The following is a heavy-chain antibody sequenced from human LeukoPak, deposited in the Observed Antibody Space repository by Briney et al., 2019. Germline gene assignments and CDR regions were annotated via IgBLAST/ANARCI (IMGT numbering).Heavy chain of an antibody. CDR3: TTEASFDFWSGHDY. V-gene: IGHV3-15*01. Sequence: KSTNDGGPTFFAAPVKGRFNISRDDSKNTLYLQLNGLTAEDTAVYYCTTEASFDFWSGHDYWGQGTLVTVSS. D-gene: IGHD3-3*01. J-gene: IGHJ4*02. CDR2: KSTNDGGPT.